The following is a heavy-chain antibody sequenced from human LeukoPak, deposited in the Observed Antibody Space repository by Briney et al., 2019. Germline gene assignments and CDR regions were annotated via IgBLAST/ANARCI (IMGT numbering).Heavy chain of an antibody. J-gene: IGHJ4*02. CDR1: GYTFTGYY. V-gene: IGHV1-2*02. CDR2: INPNSGGT. Sequence: ASVKVSCKPSGYTFTGYYIHWVRQAPGQGLEWMGWINPNSGGTNYAQKFQGRVTMTRDTSISTAYMEMSSLRSDDTAVYYCARGSRTQLWKLDYWGQGTLVTVSS. CDR3: ARGSRTQLWKLDY. D-gene: IGHD5-18*01.